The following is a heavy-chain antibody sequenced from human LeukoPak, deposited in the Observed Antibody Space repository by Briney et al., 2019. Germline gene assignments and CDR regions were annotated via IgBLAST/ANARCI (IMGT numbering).Heavy chain of an antibody. J-gene: IGHJ6*03. CDR3: ARGTAGPYYYYYYMDV. D-gene: IGHD6-13*01. Sequence: SETLSLTCAVYGGSFSGYYWSWIRQPPGKGLEWIGEINHSGSTNYNPSLKSRVTISVDTSKNQLSLKLSSVTAADTAVYYCARGTAGPYYYYYYMDVWGKGTTVTVSS. CDR1: GGSFSGYY. CDR2: INHSGST. V-gene: IGHV4-34*01.